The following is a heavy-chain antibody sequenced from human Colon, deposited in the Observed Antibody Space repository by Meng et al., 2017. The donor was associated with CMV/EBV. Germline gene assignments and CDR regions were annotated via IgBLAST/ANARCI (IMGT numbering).Heavy chain of an antibody. CDR2: ISGSRRTP. J-gene: IGHJ5*02. CDR3: ARSGGDLHRGWFDT. D-gene: IGHD3-10*01. Sequence: APGFTFINHPMSWVRQAPGKGLEWVAGISGSRRTPYYADSVKGRFTISRDNSRDTVFLEMSSLGADDTATYYCARSGGDLHRGWFDTWGQGTLVTVSS. CDR1: GFTFINHP. V-gene: IGHV3-23*01.